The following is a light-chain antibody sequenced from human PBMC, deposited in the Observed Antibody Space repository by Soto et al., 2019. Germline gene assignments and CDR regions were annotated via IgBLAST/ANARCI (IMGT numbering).Light chain of an antibody. Sequence: QSVLTQPASVSGTPGQSITISCAGTSSDVGGFNYVSWYQQFPGKAPKLLIYEVTNRPSGVSDRFSGSRSANTASLTISGLQTEDEADYYCSSYTSSSRIVFGGGTKLTVL. V-gene: IGLV2-14*01. J-gene: IGLJ2*01. CDR1: SSDVGGFNY. CDR3: SSYTSSSRIV. CDR2: EVT.